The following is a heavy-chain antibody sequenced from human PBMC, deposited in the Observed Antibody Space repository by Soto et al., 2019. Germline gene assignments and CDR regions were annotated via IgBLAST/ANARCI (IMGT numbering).Heavy chain of an antibody. V-gene: IGHV3-33*08. CDR3: ARDYGDQSYYFDY. J-gene: IGHJ4*02. CDR1: GFTFSSYG. D-gene: IGHD4-17*01. CDR2: IWYDGSNK. Sequence: GGSLRLSCAASGFTFSSYGMHWVRQAPGKGLEWVAVIWYDGSNKYYADSVKGRFTISRDNSKNTLYLQMNSLRAEDTAVYYCARDYGDQSYYFDYWGQGTLVTVSS.